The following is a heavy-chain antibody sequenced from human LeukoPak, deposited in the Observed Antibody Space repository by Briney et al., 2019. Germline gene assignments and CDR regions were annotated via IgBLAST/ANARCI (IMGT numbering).Heavy chain of an antibody. CDR1: GYTFTSYD. CDR2: IIPIFGTA. Sequence: GASVKVSCKASGYTFTSYDINWVRQAPGQGLEWMGGIIPIFGTANYAQKFQGRVTITADESTSTAYMELSSLRSEDTAVYYCACPLADFWSGFYYYYGMDVWGQGTTVTVSS. J-gene: IGHJ6*02. D-gene: IGHD3-3*01. V-gene: IGHV1-69*13. CDR3: ACPLADFWSGFYYYYGMDV.